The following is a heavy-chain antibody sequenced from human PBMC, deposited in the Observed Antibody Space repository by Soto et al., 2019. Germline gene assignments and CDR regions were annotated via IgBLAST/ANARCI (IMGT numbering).Heavy chain of an antibody. CDR3: ARARRIAAAGTQGAFDI. CDR2: INPSGGST. D-gene: IGHD6-13*01. Sequence: EASVKVSCKASGYTFTSYYMHWVRQAPGQGLEWMGIINPSGGSTSYAQKFQGRVTMTRDTSTSTVYMELSSLRSEDTAVYYCARARRIAAAGTQGAFDIWGQGTMVTVSS. J-gene: IGHJ3*02. V-gene: IGHV1-46*03. CDR1: GYTFTSYY.